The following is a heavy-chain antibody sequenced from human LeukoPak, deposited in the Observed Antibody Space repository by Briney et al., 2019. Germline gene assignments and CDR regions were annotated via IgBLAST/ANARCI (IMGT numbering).Heavy chain of an antibody. CDR3: ATGQGHGMDV. D-gene: IGHD1-14*01. V-gene: IGHV3-74*01. CDR2: INSDGSST. Sequence: GGSLRLSCGASGFTFSSYWMHWVRQAPGKGLVWGSRINSDGSSTSYADSVKGRFTISRDNAKNTLYLQMNTLRVEDTAVYYCATGQGHGMDVWGQGTTVTVSS. CDR1: GFTFSSYW. J-gene: IGHJ6*02.